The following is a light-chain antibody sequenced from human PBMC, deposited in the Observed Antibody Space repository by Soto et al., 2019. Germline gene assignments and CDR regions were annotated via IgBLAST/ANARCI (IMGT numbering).Light chain of an antibody. V-gene: IGLV2-14*03. CDR1: SSDVGGYNY. Sequence: QSALTQPASVSGSPGQSITISCTGTSSDVGGYNYVSWYQHHPGKAPKLIIYDVTNRPSGVSNPFSGSKSGNTASLTTSGLQLEDEADYYCSSYTTSNTRQIVFGTGTKVTVL. CDR2: DVT. CDR3: SSYTTSNTRQIV. J-gene: IGLJ1*01.